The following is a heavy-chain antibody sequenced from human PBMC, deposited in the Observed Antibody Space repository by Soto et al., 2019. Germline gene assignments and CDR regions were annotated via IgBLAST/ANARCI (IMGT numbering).Heavy chain of an antibody. CDR1: GLSITDSEMG. J-gene: IGHJ5*02. Sequence: QVTLKESGPVLVKPTETLTLRCTVSGLSITDSEMGVSWIRQPPGQPLEWLAHIDSSGEKSYRTFLKSILAISKDTSKSQIVLTMTIMDPADTATYYCARRHLAVAVSPWFDPLGQGIQVTVSS. V-gene: IGHV2-26*01. CDR3: ARRHLAVAVSPWFDP. CDR2: IDSSGEK. D-gene: IGHD6-19*01.